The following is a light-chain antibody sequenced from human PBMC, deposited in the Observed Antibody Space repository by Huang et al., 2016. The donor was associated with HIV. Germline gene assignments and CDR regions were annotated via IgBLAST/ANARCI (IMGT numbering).Light chain of an antibody. V-gene: IGKV4-1*01. CDR2: WAS. Sequence: DILMTQSPAFLAVSLGGRATINCRYWRSVFDRANNKNYFAGYQQKPGKPPKLLIHWASTRESGVPDRFSGSGSGTDFTLTISSLQAEDVAIYYCQQYYTTPFTFGPGTKVDIK. CDR1: RSVFDRANNKNY. CDR3: QQYYTTPFT. J-gene: IGKJ3*01.